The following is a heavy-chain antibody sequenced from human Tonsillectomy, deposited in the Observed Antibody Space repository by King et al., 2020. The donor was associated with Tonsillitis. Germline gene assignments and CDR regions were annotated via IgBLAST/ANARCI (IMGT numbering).Heavy chain of an antibody. CDR2: ISYDGSTE. CDR1: GFTFSNYG. J-gene: IGHJ4*02. V-gene: IGHV3-30*18. Sequence: VQLVESGGGVVQPGRSLRLSCAASGFTFSNYGMHWVRQAPGKGLEWVVVISYDGSTEYYADSVKGRFTISRDNSRNTLFLQINSLRPEDTAVYYCAKNYGGNKYYFDYWGQGTLVTVSS. CDR3: AKNYGGNKYYFDY. D-gene: IGHD4-23*01.